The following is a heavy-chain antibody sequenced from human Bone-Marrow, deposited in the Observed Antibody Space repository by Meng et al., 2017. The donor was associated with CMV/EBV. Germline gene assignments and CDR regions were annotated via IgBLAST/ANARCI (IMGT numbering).Heavy chain of an antibody. Sequence: SETLSLTCSLSGDHITSSYWSWVRQPAGKGLEWVGSVFYTGDTKYNPSLKTRLTLSMDRPTSQVSLKLLSLKTADTATYYCARGRSCGKGVCYDDHNYFGPWGQGTLVTVSS. CDR1: GDHITSSY. CDR2: VFYTGDT. V-gene: IGHV4-59*01. CDR3: ARGRSCGKGVCYDDHNYFGP. J-gene: IGHJ5*02. D-gene: IGHD2-21*02.